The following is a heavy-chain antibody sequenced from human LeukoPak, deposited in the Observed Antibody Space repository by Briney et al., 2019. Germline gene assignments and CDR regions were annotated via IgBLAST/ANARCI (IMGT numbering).Heavy chain of an antibody. V-gene: IGHV3-48*03. CDR2: ISSSGSTI. CDR1: GFTFSSYE. D-gene: IGHD5-24*01. CDR3: ARGALEMATITSPYYFDY. J-gene: IGHJ4*02. Sequence: GGSLRLSCAASGFTFSSYEMNWVRQAPGKGLEWVSHISSSGSTIYYADSVKGRFTISRDNAKNSLYLQMNSLGAEDTAVYYCARGALEMATITSPYYFDYWGQGTLVTVSS.